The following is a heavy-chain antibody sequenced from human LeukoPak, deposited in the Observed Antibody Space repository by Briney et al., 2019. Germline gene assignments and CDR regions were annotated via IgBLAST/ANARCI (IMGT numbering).Heavy chain of an antibody. V-gene: IGHV3-7*01. CDR1: VFTFSSYR. Sequence: AGGSLRLSCAASVFTFSSYRMRWVRQAPRKGREWVANIKQDASEKYYVDSVKGRFTISRDNARNSLDLQMNSLRAEDTAVYYCASFITVVRGVIITNLFDYWGQGTLVAVSS. CDR3: ASFITVVRGVIITNLFDY. CDR2: IKQDASEK. J-gene: IGHJ4*02. D-gene: IGHD3-10*01.